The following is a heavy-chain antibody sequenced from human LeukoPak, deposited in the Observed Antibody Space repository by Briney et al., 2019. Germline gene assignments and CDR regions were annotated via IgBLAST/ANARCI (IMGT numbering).Heavy chain of an antibody. CDR1: GYTFTGYY. D-gene: IGHD4-11*01. CDR3: ARRVMTTKAYFDY. Sequence: GASVKVSCKASGYTFTGYYMHWVRQAPGQGLEWMGWINPSSGGTNYAQKFQGRVTMTRYTSISTAYMELSRLRSDDTAVYYCARRVMTTKAYFDYWGQGTLVTVSS. J-gene: IGHJ4*02. CDR2: INPSSGGT. V-gene: IGHV1-2*02.